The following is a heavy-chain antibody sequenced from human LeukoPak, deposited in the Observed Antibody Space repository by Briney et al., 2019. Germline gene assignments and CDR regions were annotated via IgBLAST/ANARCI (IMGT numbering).Heavy chain of an antibody. D-gene: IGHD6-13*01. CDR1: GYTFSNSG. V-gene: IGHV1-18*01. CDR2: ISAYNGNT. Sequence: ASVKVSCKASGYTFSNSGISWVRQAPGQGLAWMGWISAYNGNTNYAQKLQGRVTMTTDTSTSTAYMELRSLRSDDTAVYYCARDGSSWYPYYYYGMDVWGQGTTVTVSS. J-gene: IGHJ6*02. CDR3: ARDGSSWYPYYYYGMDV.